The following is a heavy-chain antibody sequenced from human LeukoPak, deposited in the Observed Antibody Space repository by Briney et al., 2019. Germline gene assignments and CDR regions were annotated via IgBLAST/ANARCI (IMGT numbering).Heavy chain of an antibody. CDR1: GFTFSSYS. J-gene: IGHJ4*02. Sequence: GSLRLSCAASGFTFSSYSMNWVRQAPGKGLEWVSSISSSSSYIYYADSVKGRFTISRDNAKNSLYLQVNSLRAEDTAVYYCARGPPSGSYFPYYFDYWGQGTLVTVSS. CDR2: ISSSSSYI. CDR3: ARGPPSGSYFPYYFDY. D-gene: IGHD1-26*01. V-gene: IGHV3-21*01.